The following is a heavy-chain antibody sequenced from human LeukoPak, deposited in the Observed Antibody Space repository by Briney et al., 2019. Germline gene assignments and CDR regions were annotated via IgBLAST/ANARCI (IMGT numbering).Heavy chain of an antibody. CDR1: GGSISYSSYY. CDR2: IHYSGST. CDR3: ARHLKSDITMIVVVITSGSDAFDI. J-gene: IGHJ3*02. D-gene: IGHD3-22*01. Sequence: SETLSLTCTVSGGSISYSSYYWGWIRQPPGTGLEWLGSIHYSGSTYYNPSLKSRVTISVDTSKNQFSLKLTSVTAADTAVYYCARHLKSDITMIVVVITSGSDAFDIWGQGTMVTVSS. V-gene: IGHV4-39*01.